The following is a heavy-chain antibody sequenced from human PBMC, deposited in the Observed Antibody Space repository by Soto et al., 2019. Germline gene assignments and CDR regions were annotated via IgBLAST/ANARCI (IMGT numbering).Heavy chain of an antibody. CDR2: IYYSGTT. J-gene: IGHJ4*02. D-gene: IGHD5-12*01. CDR1: GGSISSIDYY. V-gene: IGHV4-39*01. Sequence: QLQLQESGPGLVKPSETLSLPCTVSGGSISSIDYYWGLIRQTPWKWLEWIGSIYYSGTTYYNPSLKSRVTLSADTSKKQFALKLSSVIAADTSVYYCARHVDGPDYCDSRGQGTLVT. CDR3: ARHVDGPDYCDS.